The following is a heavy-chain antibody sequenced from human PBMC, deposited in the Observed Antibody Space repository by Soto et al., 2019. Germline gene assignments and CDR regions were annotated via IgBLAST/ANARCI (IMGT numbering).Heavy chain of an antibody. V-gene: IGHV1-2*02. CDR2: INPSSGGT. CDR1: GYTFTNYY. Sequence: QVQLVQSGAEVKQPGASVKVSCKASGYTFTNYYIHWVRQAPGQGLEWMGYINPSSGGTNYAQKFQGRVTMTRDTSINTAYVDLTRLTSDDTAVYYCARVEGSASSAGDWGQGTLVTVSS. J-gene: IGHJ4*02. CDR3: ARVEGSASSAGD. D-gene: IGHD6-6*01.